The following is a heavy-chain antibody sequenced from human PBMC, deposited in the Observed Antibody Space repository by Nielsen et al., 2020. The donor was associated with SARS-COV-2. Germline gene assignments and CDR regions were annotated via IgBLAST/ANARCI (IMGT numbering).Heavy chain of an antibody. CDR2: IYPGDSDT. V-gene: IGHV5-51*01. Sequence: KVSCKGSGYSFTSYWIGWVRQMPGKGLEWMGIIYPGDSDTRYSPSFQGQVTISADKSISTAYLQWSSLKASDTAMYYCARLGRKYDSSGYCSYWGQGTLVTVSS. D-gene: IGHD3-22*01. J-gene: IGHJ4*02. CDR3: ARLGRKYDSSGYCSY. CDR1: GYSFTSYW.